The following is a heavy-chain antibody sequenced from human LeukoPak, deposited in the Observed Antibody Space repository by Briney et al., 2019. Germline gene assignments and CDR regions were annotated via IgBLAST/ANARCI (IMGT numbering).Heavy chain of an antibody. V-gene: IGHV4-39*02. CDR2: ISYSGRT. CDR3: ARDYGDYYYYGMDV. D-gene: IGHD4-17*01. J-gene: IGHJ6*02. CDR1: AGSISSNSYY. Sequence: PSETLSLTCTVSAGSISSNSYYWGWIRQPPGKGLEWIGSISYSGRTYYNPSLESRVTISVDASKNQFSLELNSVTAADTAVYYCARDYGDYYYYGMDVWGQGTTVTVSS.